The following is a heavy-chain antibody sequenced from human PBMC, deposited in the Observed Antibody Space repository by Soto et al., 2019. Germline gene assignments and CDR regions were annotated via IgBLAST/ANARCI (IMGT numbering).Heavy chain of an antibody. J-gene: IGHJ4*02. CDR1: GFTFSSYS. D-gene: IGHD3-9*01. Sequence: PGGSLILSYAASGFTFSSYSMNWVRQAPGKGLEWVSSISSSSSYIYYADSVKGRFTISRDNAKNSLYLQMNSLRAEDTAVYYCARDWLTVTGYPYYFDYWGQGTLVTVSS. CDR2: ISSSSSYI. CDR3: ARDWLTVTGYPYYFDY. V-gene: IGHV3-21*01.